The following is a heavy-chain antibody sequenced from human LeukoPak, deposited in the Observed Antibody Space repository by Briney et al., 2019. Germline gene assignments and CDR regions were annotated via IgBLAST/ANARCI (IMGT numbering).Heavy chain of an antibody. CDR2: INHSGST. Sequence: SETLSLTCVVYGGSFSGYYWSWIRQPPGKGLEWIGEINHSGSTNYNPSLKSRVTISVDTSKNQFSLKLSSVTAADTAVYYCARGPRTQYYGMDVWGKGTTVTVSS. J-gene: IGHJ6*04. CDR3: ARGPRTQYYGMDV. D-gene: IGHD1-1*01. V-gene: IGHV4-34*01. CDR1: GGSFSGYY.